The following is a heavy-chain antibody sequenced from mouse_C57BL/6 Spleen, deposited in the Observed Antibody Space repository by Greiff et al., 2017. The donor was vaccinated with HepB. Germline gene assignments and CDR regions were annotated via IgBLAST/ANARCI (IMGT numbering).Heavy chain of an antibody. CDR3: ARDGRTDYYAMDY. CDR2: IDPSDSYT. J-gene: IGHJ4*01. CDR1: GYTFTSYW. V-gene: IGHV1-50*01. D-gene: IGHD1-1*01. Sequence: QVQLQQPGAELVKPGASVKLSCKASGYTFTSYWMQWVKQRPGQGLEWIGEIDPSDSYTNYNQKFKGKATLTVDTSSSTAYMQLSSLTSEDSAVYYCARDGRTDYYAMDYWGQGTSVTVSS.